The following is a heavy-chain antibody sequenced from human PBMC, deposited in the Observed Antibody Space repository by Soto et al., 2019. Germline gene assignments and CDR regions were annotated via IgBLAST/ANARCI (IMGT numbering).Heavy chain of an antibody. J-gene: IGHJ6*02. D-gene: IGHD3-3*01. V-gene: IGHV1-69*01. CDR1: GGTFNRYA. CDR2: IIPIFGIG. Sequence: QVQLVQSGAEVKKPGSSVKVSCKASGGTFNRYAISWVRQAPGQGLEWMGGIIPIFGIGNDAQRFQARVTITADESTGTAYMEVSSLRSEDTGVYYCARSAITLFGVVSIPPHYYSEMDVWGQGTTVTVSS. CDR3: ARSAITLFGVVSIPPHYYSEMDV.